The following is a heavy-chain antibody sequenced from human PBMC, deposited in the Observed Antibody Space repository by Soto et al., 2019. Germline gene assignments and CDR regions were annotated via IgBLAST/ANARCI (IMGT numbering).Heavy chain of an antibody. Sequence: GASVKVSCKASGYTFTGYGISWVRQAHGQGLEWMGWISAYNGNTNYAQKLQGRVTMTTDTSTSTADMELRSLRSDDTAVYYCARDRSVGATSGAFDIWGQGTMVTVSS. CDR3: ARDRSVGATSGAFDI. V-gene: IGHV1-18*01. D-gene: IGHD1-26*01. CDR2: ISAYNGNT. CDR1: GYTFTGYG. J-gene: IGHJ3*02.